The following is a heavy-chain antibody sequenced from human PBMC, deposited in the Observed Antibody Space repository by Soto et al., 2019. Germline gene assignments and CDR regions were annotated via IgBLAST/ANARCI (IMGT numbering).Heavy chain of an antibody. CDR3: AREKGYGDYYYYGMDV. CDR1: GGSIRSYY. CDR2: IYYSGST. D-gene: IGHD4-17*01. V-gene: IGHV4-59*12. J-gene: IGHJ6*02. Sequence: SETLSLTCTVSGGSIRSYYWSWIRQPPGKGLEWIGYIYYSGSTTYNPSLKSRVTISVDTSKNQFSLELSSVTAADTAVYYCAREKGYGDYYYYGMDVWGQGTTVTVSS.